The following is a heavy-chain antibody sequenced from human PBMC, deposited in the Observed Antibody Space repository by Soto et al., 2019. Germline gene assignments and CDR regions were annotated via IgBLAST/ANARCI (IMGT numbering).Heavy chain of an antibody. CDR1: GVSISNSSYY. Sequence: SETLSLTCTVSGVSISNSSYYWGWIRRPPGKGLEWIGTIYYSGITYYNPSLKSRVTISVDTSKNQFSLKLTSVTAADTAVYYCARDGSNWGQGTLVTVSS. J-gene: IGHJ4*02. CDR2: IYYSGIT. CDR3: ARDGSN. V-gene: IGHV4-39*02.